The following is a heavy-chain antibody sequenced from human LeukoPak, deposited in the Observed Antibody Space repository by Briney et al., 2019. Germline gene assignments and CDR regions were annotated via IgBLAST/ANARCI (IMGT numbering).Heavy chain of an antibody. CDR3: ARTGTGTGVGYFDS. CDR1: GFTFSDYY. V-gene: IGHV3-11*01. CDR2: ISSSGSTI. Sequence: PGGSLRLSCAASGFTFSDYYMSWIRQAPGKGLEWVSYISSSGSTIYYADSVKGRFTVSRDNVKNSLSLQMNSLRAEDTALYYCARTGTGTGVGYFDSWGQGILVTVSS. D-gene: IGHD1/OR15-1a*01. J-gene: IGHJ4*02.